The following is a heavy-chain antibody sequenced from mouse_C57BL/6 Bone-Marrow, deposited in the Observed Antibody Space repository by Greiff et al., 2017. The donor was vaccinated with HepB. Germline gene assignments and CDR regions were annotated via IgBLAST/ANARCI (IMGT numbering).Heavy chain of an antibody. CDR3: ARCPY. J-gene: IGHJ2*01. Sequence: VQLQQSGAELVRPGTSVKLSCKASGYTFTSYWMHWVKQRPGQGLEWIGVIDPSDSYTNYNQKFKGKATLTVDTSSSTAYMQLSSLTSEDSAVYYCARCPYWGQGTTLTVSS. V-gene: IGHV1-59*01. CDR2: IDPSDSYT. CDR1: GYTFTSYW.